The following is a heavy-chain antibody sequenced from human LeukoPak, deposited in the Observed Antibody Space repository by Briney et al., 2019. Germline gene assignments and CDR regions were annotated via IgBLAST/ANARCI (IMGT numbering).Heavy chain of an antibody. J-gene: IGHJ4*02. Sequence: SETLSLTCTVSGGSISSYYWSWIRQPAGKGLEWIGRFYISGSTNYNPSLKSRVTMSVDTSKNQFSLKLSSVTAADTAVYYCARRGRYSSSDYWGQGTLVTVSS. CDR3: ARRGRYSSSDY. D-gene: IGHD6-6*01. CDR1: GGSISSYY. V-gene: IGHV4-4*07. CDR2: FYISGST.